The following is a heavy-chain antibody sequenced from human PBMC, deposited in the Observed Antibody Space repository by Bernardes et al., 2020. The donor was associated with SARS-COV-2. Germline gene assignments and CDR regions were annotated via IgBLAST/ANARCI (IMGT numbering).Heavy chain of an antibody. CDR3: ARSHGSTLDY. CDR2: IEPHGSEK. V-gene: IGHV3-7*01. CDR1: GFTFTNYW. D-gene: IGHD2-2*03. J-gene: IGHJ4*01. Sequence: GGSLRLSCAASGFTFTNYWMTWVRQAPGKGLEWVANIEPHGSEKYYVDSVEGRFTLSRDNAKNSLSLQMNSLRAEDTAVYYCARSHGSTLDYWGQGTLVTVSS.